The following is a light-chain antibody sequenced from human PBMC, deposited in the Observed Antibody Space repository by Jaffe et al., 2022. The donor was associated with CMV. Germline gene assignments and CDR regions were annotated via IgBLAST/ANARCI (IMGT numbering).Light chain of an antibody. CDR3: ETWDSNTVV. V-gene: IGLV4-60*03. CDR2: LEGNGSY. CDR1: SGHGSYI. J-gene: IGLJ2*01. Sequence: QPVLTQSSSASASLGSSVKLTCILSSGHGSYIIAWHQQQPGKAPRYLMKLEGNGSYKKGSAVPDRFSGSSSGADRYLTIANLQSEDEADYYCETWDSNTVVFGGGTKLTVL.